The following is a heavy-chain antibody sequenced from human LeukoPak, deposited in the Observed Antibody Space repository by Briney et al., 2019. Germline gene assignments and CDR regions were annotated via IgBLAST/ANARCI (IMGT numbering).Heavy chain of an antibody. J-gene: IGHJ2*01. CDR3: AGILRNWYFDL. CDR1: GDSIRSHY. CDR2: IFHSGTT. Sequence: SETLSLTCTVSGDSIRSHYWNWIRQAPGKGLEWIGYIFHSGTTNYNPSLKSRVTISVDRSKNQFSLNPSSVTAADTAIYYCAGILRNWYFDLWGRGTPVTVSS. V-gene: IGHV4-59*11. D-gene: IGHD3-3*01.